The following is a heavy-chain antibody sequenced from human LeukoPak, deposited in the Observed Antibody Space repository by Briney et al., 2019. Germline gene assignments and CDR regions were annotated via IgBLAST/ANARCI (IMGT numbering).Heavy chain of an antibody. CDR3: ARQVGYNYGNFDF. Sequence: SETLSLTRTVSGGSISSSSSTWGWIRQSPGKGLEWIGLIFYSGGTYKNPSLMSRVTLSVDTSQNQFSLELDYVTAADTAVYYCARQVGYNYGNFDFWGQGTLVTVSS. D-gene: IGHD5-18*01. V-gene: IGHV4-39*01. CDR2: IFYSGGT. CDR1: GGSISSSSST. J-gene: IGHJ4*02.